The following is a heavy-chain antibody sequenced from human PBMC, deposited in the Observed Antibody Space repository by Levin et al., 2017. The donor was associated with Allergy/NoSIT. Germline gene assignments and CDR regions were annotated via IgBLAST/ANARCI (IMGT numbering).Heavy chain of an antibody. CDR1: GFTFDDYA. J-gene: IGHJ4*02. V-gene: IGHV3-9*01. CDR2: ISWNSGSI. Sequence: SCAVSGFTFDDYAMHWVRQAPGKGLEWVSGISWNSGSIAYADSVKGRFTISRDNAKNSLYLQMNSLRAEDTAFYYCAKTSSSSWYIDYWGQGTLVTVSS. CDR3: AKTSSSSWYIDY. D-gene: IGHD6-13*01.